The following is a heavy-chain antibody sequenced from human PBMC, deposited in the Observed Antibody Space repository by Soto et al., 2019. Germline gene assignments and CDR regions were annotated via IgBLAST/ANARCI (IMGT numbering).Heavy chain of an antibody. Sequence: PXXSLRLSCAASGFAFIGYWMNWVRQATGKGLEWVXHIKQXGNETKYVDSVXGRYTISXXKANTSLYLQMNSLRAEDTAVYYCALTTSSWGLWGRGTLVTVYS. V-gene: IGHV3-7*05. D-gene: IGHD4-17*01. CDR2: IKQXGNET. CDR1: GFAFIGYW. CDR3: ALTTSSWGL. J-gene: IGHJ2*01.